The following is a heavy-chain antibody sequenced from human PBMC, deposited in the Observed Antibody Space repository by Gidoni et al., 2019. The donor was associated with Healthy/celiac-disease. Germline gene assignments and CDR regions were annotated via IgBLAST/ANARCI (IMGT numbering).Heavy chain of an antibody. J-gene: IGHJ4*02. CDR2: IKSKTDGGTT. V-gene: IGHV3-15*07. CDR3: TTGELVPAAIGGLDYFDY. CDR1: GFTFGNAW. D-gene: IGHD2-2*02. Sequence: EVQLVESGGGLVKPGGSLRLSCAASGFTFGNAWMNWVRQAPGKGLEWVGRIKSKTDGGTTDYAAPVKGRFTISRDDSKNTLYLQMNSLKTEDTAVYYCTTGELVPAAIGGLDYFDYWGQGTLVTVSS.